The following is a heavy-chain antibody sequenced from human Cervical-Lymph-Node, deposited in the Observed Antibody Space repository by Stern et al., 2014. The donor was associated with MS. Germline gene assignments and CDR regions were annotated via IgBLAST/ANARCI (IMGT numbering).Heavy chain of an antibody. CDR1: GFSLSTSGVG. D-gene: IGHD1-7*01. CDR3: AHSPSWELWAHYFDY. J-gene: IGHJ4*02. V-gene: IGHV2-5*02. Sequence: ESGPPLVKPPQTLTLTCTFSGFSLSTSGVGVGWIRQPPGEALEGLALLYWDEGKRYSRSLKSRLTITKDTSKNQVVLTMTNVDPVDTATYYCAHSPSWELWAHYFDYCGQGTLVTVSS. CDR2: LYWDEGK.